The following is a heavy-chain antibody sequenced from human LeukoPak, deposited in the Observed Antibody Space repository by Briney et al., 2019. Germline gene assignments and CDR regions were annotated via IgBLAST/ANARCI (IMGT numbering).Heavy chain of an antibody. CDR3: ARNLYGTGEFDY. D-gene: IGHD7-27*01. Sequence: ASVKVSCKASGYTFTSYGISWVRQAPGQGLEWVGWMTPESGNTGYAQKFQGRVSMTRDTSTGTAYMDLSSLRSEDTAVYFCARNLYGTGEFDYWGQGTLVTVSS. J-gene: IGHJ4*02. V-gene: IGHV1-8*02. CDR1: GYTFTSYG. CDR2: MTPESGNT.